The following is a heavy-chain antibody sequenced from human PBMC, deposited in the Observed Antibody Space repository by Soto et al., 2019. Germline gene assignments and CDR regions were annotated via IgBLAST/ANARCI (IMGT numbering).Heavy chain of an antibody. CDR2: ISAYTGNT. V-gene: IGHV1-18*01. D-gene: IGHD3-22*01. CDR1: GYTFTTFG. Sequence: ASVKVSCKASGYTFTTFGISRVRQAPGQGLEWMGWISAYTGNTNYAQRLQGRVTMTTDTSTNTAYMELSRLRSEDTAVYYCARALLSHSYDSGGYDSYPHSMDVWGQGTPVTLSS. CDR3: ARALLSHSYDSGGYDSYPHSMDV. J-gene: IGHJ6*02.